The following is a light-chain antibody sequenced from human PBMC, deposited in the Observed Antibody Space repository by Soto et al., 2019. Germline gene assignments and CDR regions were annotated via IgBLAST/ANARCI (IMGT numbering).Light chain of an antibody. Sequence: QSVLTQPASVSGSPGQSITISCTGTSSDVGGYNYVSWYQHHPGKAPKLINYDVTNRPSGVSNPSSGSKSGNTASLTISGLQPEDEADYYCSSYTTSNTRQIVFGTGTKVTVL. J-gene: IGLJ1*01. V-gene: IGLV2-14*03. CDR3: SSYTTSNTRQIV. CDR2: DVT. CDR1: SSDVGGYNY.